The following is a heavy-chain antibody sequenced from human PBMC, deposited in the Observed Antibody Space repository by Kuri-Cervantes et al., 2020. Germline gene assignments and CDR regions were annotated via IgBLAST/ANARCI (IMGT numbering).Heavy chain of an antibody. V-gene: IGHV4-59*01. CDR2: IHYSGRT. Sequence: SETLSLTCTVSGDSISSFHWSWIRQFPGKGLEWIGHIHYSGRTNYNPSLKSRVTMSVDTSKKKFSLNLKSVTAADTAVYYCASGGWKFDYWGQGTLVTVSS. CDR1: GDSISSFH. CDR3: ASGGWKFDY. J-gene: IGHJ4*02. D-gene: IGHD1-1*01.